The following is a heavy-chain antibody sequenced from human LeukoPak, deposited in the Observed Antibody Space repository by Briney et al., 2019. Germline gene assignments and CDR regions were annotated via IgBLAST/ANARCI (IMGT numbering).Heavy chain of an antibody. J-gene: IGHJ1*01. Sequence: PGGSLRLSCAASGFTFSRYGMHWVRQAPGKGLEGVAFIRFDGTKKYYGASVRGRFTISREDSKNTLCLRMNSLRPEGTAVYYCAISPGGFEYSQHWGQGTLLTASS. CDR3: AISPGGFEYSQH. CDR1: GFTFSRYG. V-gene: IGHV3-30*02. CDR2: IRFDGTKK.